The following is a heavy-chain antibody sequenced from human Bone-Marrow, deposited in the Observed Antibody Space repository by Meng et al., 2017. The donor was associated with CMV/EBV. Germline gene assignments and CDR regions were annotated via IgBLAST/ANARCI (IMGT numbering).Heavy chain of an antibody. CDR2: ISSSSSYI. V-gene: IGHV3-21*01. Sequence: GESLKISCAASGFTFSSYSMNWVRQAPGKGLEWVSSISSSSSYIYYADSVKGRFTISRDNAKNSLYLQMNSLRAEDTAVYYCARAGLRFLEWLPLNYYYYYGMDVWGQGTTVTVSS. J-gene: IGHJ6*02. CDR1: GFTFSSYS. D-gene: IGHD3-3*01. CDR3: ARAGLRFLEWLPLNYYYYYGMDV.